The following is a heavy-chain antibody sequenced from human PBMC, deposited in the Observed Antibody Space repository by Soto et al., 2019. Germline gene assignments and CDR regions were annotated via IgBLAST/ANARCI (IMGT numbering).Heavy chain of an antibody. D-gene: IGHD3-16*02. J-gene: IGHJ4*02. CDR3: ARAPRXTYYDYVWGSYRYYPFDY. CDR2: INPNSGGT. Sequence: ASVKVSCKASGYTFTGYYMHWVRQAPGQGLEWMGWINPNSGGTNYAQKFQGRVTMTRDTSISTAYMELSRLRSDDTAVYYCARAPRXTYYDYVWGSYRYYPFDYWGQGTLVTVS. V-gene: IGHV1-2*02. CDR1: GYTFTGYY.